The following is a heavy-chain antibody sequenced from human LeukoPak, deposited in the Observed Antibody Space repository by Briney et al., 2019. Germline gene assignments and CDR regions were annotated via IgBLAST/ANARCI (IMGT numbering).Heavy chain of an antibody. CDR1: GVSISSYY. V-gene: IGHV4-59*08. J-gene: IGHJ3*02. Sequence: SETLSLTRTVSGVSISSYYWSWIRQPPGKGLEWIGYISYSGSTNYKSSLKSRVTISVDTSKNQFSLKLSSVTAADTAVYYCARESGSSLNDAFDIWGQGTMVTVSS. CDR2: ISYSGST. CDR3: ARESGSSLNDAFDI. D-gene: IGHD3-10*01.